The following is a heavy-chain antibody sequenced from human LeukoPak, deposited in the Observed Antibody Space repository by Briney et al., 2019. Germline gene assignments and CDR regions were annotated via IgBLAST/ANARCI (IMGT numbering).Heavy chain of an antibody. V-gene: IGHV3-30*03. CDR3: ARDVYYDSGSRIENWLDP. CDR1: GFTFSSYG. J-gene: IGHJ5*02. D-gene: IGHD3-10*01. CDR2: ISYEGSNK. Sequence: PGRSLRLSCAASGFTFSSYGIHWVRQSPGKGLEWVAFISYEGSNKYYADSVKGRFTISRDNSKNTLYLQVNSLRAEDTAVYYCARDVYYDSGSRIENWLDPWGQGTLVTVSS.